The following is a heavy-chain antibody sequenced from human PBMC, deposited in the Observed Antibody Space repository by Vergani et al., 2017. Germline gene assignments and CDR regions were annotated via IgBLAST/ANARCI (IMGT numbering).Heavy chain of an antibody. D-gene: IGHD3-3*01. V-gene: IGHV3-7*01. Sequence: EVQLVESGGGLVQPGGSLRLSCAASGFTFSSYWMSWVRQAPGKGLEWVANIKQDGSEKYYVDSVKGRFTISRDNAKNSLYLQMNSLRAEDTAVYYCAIDGGRVTIFGVVDYYFDYWGQGTLVTVSS. CDR1: GFTFSSYW. J-gene: IGHJ4*02. CDR2: IKQDGSEK. CDR3: AIDGGRVTIFGVVDYYFDY.